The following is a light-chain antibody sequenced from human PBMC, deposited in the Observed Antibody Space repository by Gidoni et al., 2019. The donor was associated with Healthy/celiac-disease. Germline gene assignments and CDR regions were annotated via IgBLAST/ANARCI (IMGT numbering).Light chain of an antibody. CDR2: EVS. CDR3: SSYTSSSTYV. Sequence: QSALTQPASVSGSPGQSITISCTGTISDVGGYNYVSTYQQHPGKAPKIMIYEVSDRPSGVSNRFSGSKSGNTASLTISGLQAEDEADYYCSSYTSSSTYVFGTGTKVTVL. V-gene: IGLV2-14*01. J-gene: IGLJ1*01. CDR1: ISDVGGYNY.